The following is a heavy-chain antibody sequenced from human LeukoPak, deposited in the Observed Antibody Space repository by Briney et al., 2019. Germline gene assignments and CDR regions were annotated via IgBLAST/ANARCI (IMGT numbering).Heavy chain of an antibody. CDR1: GYTFTSYY. V-gene: IGHV1-46*01. J-gene: IGHJ5*02. Sequence: EASVKVSCKASGYTFTSYYIHWVRQAPGQGLEWMGLINPSGGSTSYAQKFQGRVTMTRDTSTSTVYMELSSLRSEDTAVYYCARGRGGHIVVVTATNPWFDPWGQGTLVTVSS. CDR2: INPSGGST. D-gene: IGHD2-21*02. CDR3: ARGRGGHIVVVTATNPWFDP.